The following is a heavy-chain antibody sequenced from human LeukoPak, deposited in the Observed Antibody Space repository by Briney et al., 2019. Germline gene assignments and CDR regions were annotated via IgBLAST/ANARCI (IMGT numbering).Heavy chain of an antibody. Sequence: PGGSLRLSCAASGCTFSSFAMNWVRQAPGKGLEWVSAISGSGGSTYYADSVKGRFTISRDNSKNTLYLQMNSLRAEDTAVYYCAKDGEQWLVPDYWGQGTLVTVSS. D-gene: IGHD6-19*01. V-gene: IGHV3-23*01. J-gene: IGHJ4*02. CDR3: AKDGEQWLVPDY. CDR1: GCTFSSFA. CDR2: ISGSGGST.